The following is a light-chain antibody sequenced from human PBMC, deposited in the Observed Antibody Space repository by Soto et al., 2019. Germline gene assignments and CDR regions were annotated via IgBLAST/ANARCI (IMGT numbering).Light chain of an antibody. CDR2: SNN. CDR3: AAWDDSLNGVV. CDR1: SSNIGSNY. Sequence: QSVLTQPPSASATPGQRVTIPCSGSSSNIGSNYGYWYQQLPGTAPKLLIYSNNQRPSGVPDRFSGSKSGTSASLAISGLQSEDEADYYCAAWDDSLNGVVFGGGTKLTVL. V-gene: IGLV1-44*01. J-gene: IGLJ2*01.